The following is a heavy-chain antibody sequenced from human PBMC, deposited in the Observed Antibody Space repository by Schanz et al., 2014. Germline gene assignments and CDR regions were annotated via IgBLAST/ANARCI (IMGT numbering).Heavy chain of an antibody. V-gene: IGHV4-4*07. J-gene: IGHJ5*02. CDR3: ARTLVNGSRKWFVP. D-gene: IGHD3-10*01. Sequence: QVHLQESGPRLVKPSETLSLTCTVSNESIINSYWSWIRQPAGKGLEWIGRLYSDGNTNYNPSLKARVTMSRATSKNQLSLKLTSVTAADTAVYYCARTLVNGSRKWFVPWGPGTQVTVSS. CDR1: NESIINSY. CDR2: LYSDGNT.